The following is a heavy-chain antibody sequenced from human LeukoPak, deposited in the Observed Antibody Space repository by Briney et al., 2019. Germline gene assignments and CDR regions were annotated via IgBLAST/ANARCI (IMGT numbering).Heavy chain of an antibody. CDR2: ISSSGSSV. V-gene: IGHV3-48*03. Sequence: GGSLRLSCAVSGFTFSSSEMNWVRQAPGKGLEWVSYISSSGSSVYYGDSVKGRFTIYRDNAKNSLYLQMNSLRAEDTAVYYCARDLGYCSGGNCGAFDLWGQGTMVTVSS. J-gene: IGHJ3*01. CDR3: ARDLGYCSGGNCGAFDL. CDR1: GFTFSSSE. D-gene: IGHD2-15*01.